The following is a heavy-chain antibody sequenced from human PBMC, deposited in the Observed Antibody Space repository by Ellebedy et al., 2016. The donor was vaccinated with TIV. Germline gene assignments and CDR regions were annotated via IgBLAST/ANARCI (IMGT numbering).Heavy chain of an antibody. CDR2: ISNSGDTT. Sequence: GESLKISCAASGFIFSCCAMSWVRQAPGKGLEWVSVISNSGDTTYVDSVRGRFTISRDNSINTRYLQMNSLRADDTAIYYCAKLAGISSWYAEYWGQGTLVTVSS. CDR3: AKLAGISSWYAEY. D-gene: IGHD6-13*01. V-gene: IGHV3-23*01. J-gene: IGHJ4*02. CDR1: GFIFSCCA.